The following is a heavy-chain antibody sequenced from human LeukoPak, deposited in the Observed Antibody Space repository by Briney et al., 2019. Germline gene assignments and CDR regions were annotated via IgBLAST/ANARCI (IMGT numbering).Heavy chain of an antibody. J-gene: IGHJ4*02. CDR1: GYTFTSYA. V-gene: IGHV1-3*01. D-gene: IGHD2-2*01. CDR2: INAGNGNT. Sequence: GASVKVSCKASGYTFTSYAMHWVRQAPGQRLEWMGWINAGNGNTKYSQKFQGRVTITRDTSASTAYMELSSLRSEDTAVYYCARGGSTVVVPAAMPFDYWGRGTLVTVSS. CDR3: ARGGSTVVVPAAMPFDY.